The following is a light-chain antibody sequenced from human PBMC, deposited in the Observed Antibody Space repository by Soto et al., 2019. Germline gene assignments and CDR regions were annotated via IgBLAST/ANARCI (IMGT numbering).Light chain of an antibody. CDR1: QGISNE. Sequence: IQMTQSPSSLSASVGDRVTITCRASQGISNELGWYQQRPGKAPKVLIYGASNLQSGVPSRFSGSASGTDFTLTISSLQPEDFAVYYCQQYGSSGTLGQGTKVDIK. CDR3: QQYGSSGT. J-gene: IGKJ1*01. CDR2: GAS. V-gene: IGKV1-6*01.